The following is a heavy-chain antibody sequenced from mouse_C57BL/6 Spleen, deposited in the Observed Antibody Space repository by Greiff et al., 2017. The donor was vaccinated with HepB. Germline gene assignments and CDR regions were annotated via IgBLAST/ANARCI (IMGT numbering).Heavy chain of an antibody. V-gene: IGHV1-22*01. CDR2: INPNNGGT. J-gene: IGHJ2*01. CDR1: GYTFTDYN. Sequence: EVKLQESGPELVKPGASVKMSCKASGYTFTDYNMHWVKQSHGKSLEWIGYINPNNGGTSYNQKFKGKATLTVNKSSSTAYMELRSLTSEDSAVYYCAKEEVTGTERFDYWGQGTTLTVSS. D-gene: IGHD4-1*01. CDR3: AKEEVTGTERFDY.